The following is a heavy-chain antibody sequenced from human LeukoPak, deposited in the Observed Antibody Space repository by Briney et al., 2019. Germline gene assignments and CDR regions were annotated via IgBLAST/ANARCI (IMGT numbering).Heavy chain of an antibody. CDR1: GFTFSSNW. J-gene: IGHJ4*02. V-gene: IGHV3-74*01. Sequence: GGSLRLSCAASGFTFSSNWMHWVRQAPGKGLVRVSRINEDGSTTNYADSVKGRFTISRDNSKNTLYLQMNSLRAEDTAVYYCAKIPNWGSIDYWGQGTLVTVSS. CDR3: AKIPNWGSIDY. CDR2: INEDGSTT. D-gene: IGHD7-27*01.